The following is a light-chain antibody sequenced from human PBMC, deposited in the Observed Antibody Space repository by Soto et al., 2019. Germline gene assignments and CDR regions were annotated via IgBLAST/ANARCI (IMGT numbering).Light chain of an antibody. CDR3: AAWDDSLIGPV. CDR2: SNN. CDR1: SSNIGSYT. Sequence: QPVLTQPPSASGTPRQRVTISCSGSSSNIGSYTVNWYQQLPGTAPKLLIYSNNQRPSGVPDRFSGSKSGTSASLAISGLQSEDEADYYCAAWDDSLIGPVFGGGTKLTVL. J-gene: IGLJ3*02. V-gene: IGLV1-44*01.